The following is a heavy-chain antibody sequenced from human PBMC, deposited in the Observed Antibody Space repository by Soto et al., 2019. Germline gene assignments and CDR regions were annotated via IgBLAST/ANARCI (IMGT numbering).Heavy chain of an antibody. CDR2: ISYDGSNK. CDR3: VRSSGTYNWFDP. V-gene: IGHV3-30*03. D-gene: IGHD3-22*01. J-gene: IGHJ5*02. Sequence: PGGSLRRSCAASGFTFSSYGMHWVRQAPGKGLERVAVISYDGSNKYYADSVKGRFTISRDNSKNTLDLQMNSLRADDTAVYYCVRSSGTYNWFDPWGQGTLVT. CDR1: GFTFSSYG.